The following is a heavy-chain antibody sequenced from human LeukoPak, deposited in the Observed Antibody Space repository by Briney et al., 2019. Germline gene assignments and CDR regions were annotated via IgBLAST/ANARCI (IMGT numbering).Heavy chain of an antibody. V-gene: IGHV5-51*01. CDR3: ARSYISSLVDFDY. J-gene: IGHJ4*02. Sequence: GGSLKISCKGSGYSFTSYWIGWVRQMPGKGLEWMGIIYPGDSDTRYSPSFQGQVTISADKSISTAYLQWSSLKASDTAMYYCARSYISSLVDFDYWGQGTLVTVSS. D-gene: IGHD6-13*01. CDR2: IYPGDSDT. CDR1: GYSFTSYW.